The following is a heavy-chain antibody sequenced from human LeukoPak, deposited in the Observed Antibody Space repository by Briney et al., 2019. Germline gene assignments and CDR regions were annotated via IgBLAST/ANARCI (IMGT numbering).Heavy chain of an antibody. D-gene: IGHD4-23*01. CDR3: VRDGQLPLFDY. V-gene: IGHV3-49*03. CDR2: IRSKLYGETK. J-gene: IGHJ4*02. CDR1: GYSISSGYY. Sequence: LSLTCTVSGYSISSGYYWGWIRPPPGKGLEWVGFIRSKLYGETKEYAASVKGRFNVSRDDSKSIGYLQMNSLKTEDTAVYYCVRDGQLPLFDYWGQGTLVTVSS.